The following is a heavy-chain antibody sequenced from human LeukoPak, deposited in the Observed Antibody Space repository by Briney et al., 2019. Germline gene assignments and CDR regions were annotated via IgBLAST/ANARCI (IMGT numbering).Heavy chain of an antibody. V-gene: IGHV3-66*04. J-gene: IGHJ4*02. D-gene: IGHD3-10*01. CDR2: IYSGGST. Sequence: GGSLRLSCAASGFTVSSNYMSWVRQAPGKGLERVSVIYSGGSTYYADSVKGRFTISRDNSKNTLYLQMNSLRAEDTAVYYCARHPIRPYYGSGRQLDWGQGTLVTVSS. CDR3: ARHPIRPYYGSGRQLD. CDR1: GFTVSSNY.